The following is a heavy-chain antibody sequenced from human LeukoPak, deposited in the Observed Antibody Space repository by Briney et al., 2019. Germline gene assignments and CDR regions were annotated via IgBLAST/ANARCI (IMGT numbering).Heavy chain of an antibody. CDR3: ARDYGGWPYYYDSSGYSLPDY. CDR1: GYTFTGYY. Sequence: ASVKVSCKASGYTFTGYYMHWVRQAPGQGLEWMGWINPNSGGTNYAQKFQGRVTMTRDTSISPAYMELSRLRSDDTAVYYCARDYGGWPYYYDSSGYSLPDYGGQGPLVTVSS. V-gene: IGHV1-2*02. J-gene: IGHJ4*02. D-gene: IGHD3-22*01. CDR2: INPNSGGT.